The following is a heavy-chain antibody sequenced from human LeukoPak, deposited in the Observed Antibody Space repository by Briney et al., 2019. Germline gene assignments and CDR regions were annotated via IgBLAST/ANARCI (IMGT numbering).Heavy chain of an antibody. CDR1: GYTFTSYG. CDR3: ARGGRWELPRPYAFDI. D-gene: IGHD1-26*01. Sequence: ASVKVSCKASGYTFTSYGISWLRQAPGQGLEWMGWISTYNGHTNYAQKLQGRVTMTTDTSTSTAYMELRNLRSDDTAVYYCARGGRWELPRPYAFDIWGQGTMVTVS. CDR2: ISTYNGHT. J-gene: IGHJ3*02. V-gene: IGHV1-18*01.